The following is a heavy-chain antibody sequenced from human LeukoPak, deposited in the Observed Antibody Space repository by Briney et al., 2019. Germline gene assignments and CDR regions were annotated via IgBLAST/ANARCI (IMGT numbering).Heavy chain of an antibody. CDR2: INHSGST. J-gene: IGHJ4*02. CDR3: ARSDYGDYEGY. V-gene: IGHV4-34*01. CDR1: GGSFSGYY. D-gene: IGHD4-17*01. Sequence: SETLSLTCAVYGGSFSGYYWSWIRQPPGKGLEWIGEINHSGSTNYNPSLKSRVTISVDTSKNQFSLKLSSVTAADTAVYYCARSDYGDYEGYWGQGTLVTVSS.